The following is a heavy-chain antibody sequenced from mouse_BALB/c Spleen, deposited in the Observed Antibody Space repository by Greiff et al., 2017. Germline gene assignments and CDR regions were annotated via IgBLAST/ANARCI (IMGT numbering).Heavy chain of an antibody. Sequence: EVKLQESGAELVKPGASVKLSCTASGFNIKDTYMHWVKQRPEQGLEWIGRIDPANGNTKYDPKFQGKATITADTSSNTAYLQLSSLTSEDTAVYYCARLDYYGSSYVDYWGQGTTLTVSS. CDR2: IDPANGNT. D-gene: IGHD1-1*01. V-gene: IGHV14-3*02. J-gene: IGHJ2*01. CDR3: ARLDYYGSSYVDY. CDR1: GFNIKDTY.